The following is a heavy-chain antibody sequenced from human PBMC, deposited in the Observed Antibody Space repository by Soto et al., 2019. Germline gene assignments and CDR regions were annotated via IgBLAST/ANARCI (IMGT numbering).Heavy chain of an antibody. D-gene: IGHD6-6*01. CDR2: ISWNSGSI. Sequence: EVQLVESGGGLVQPGRSLRLSCATSGFTFDDYAMHWVRQAPGKGLEWVSGISWNSGSIGYADSVKGRFTISRDNAKNSLYLQMNSLRAEDTALYYCAKTGGYSSSSRYFDYWGQGTLVTVSS. CDR3: AKTGGYSSSSRYFDY. J-gene: IGHJ4*02. V-gene: IGHV3-9*01. CDR1: GFTFDDYA.